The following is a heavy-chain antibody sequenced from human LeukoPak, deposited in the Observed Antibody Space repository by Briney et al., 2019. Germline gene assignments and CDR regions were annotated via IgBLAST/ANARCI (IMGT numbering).Heavy chain of an antibody. D-gene: IGHD3-16*01. CDR2: ISGSGGST. CDR1: GFTFSSYD. CDR3: AKNHDYVGRLFDY. J-gene: IGHJ4*02. Sequence: GGSLRLSCAASGFTFSSYDMNWVRQAPGKGLEWVSAISGSGGSTYYADSVKGRFTISRDNSKNTLYLQMNSLRAEDTAVYYCAKNHDYVGRLFDYWGQGTLVTVSS. V-gene: IGHV3-23*01.